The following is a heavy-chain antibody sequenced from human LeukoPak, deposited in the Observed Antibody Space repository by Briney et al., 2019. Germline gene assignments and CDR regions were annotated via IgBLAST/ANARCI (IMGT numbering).Heavy chain of an antibody. CDR3: AKDKYSYDAFDI. J-gene: IGHJ3*02. D-gene: IGHD5-18*01. CDR2: ISSSSSYI. V-gene: IGHV3-21*04. Sequence: GGSLRLSCAASGFTFSSYSMNWVRQAPGKGLEWVSSISSSSSYIYYADSVKGRFTISRDNAKNSLYLQMNSLRAEDTAVYYCAKDKYSYDAFDIWGQGTMVTVSS. CDR1: GFTFSSYS.